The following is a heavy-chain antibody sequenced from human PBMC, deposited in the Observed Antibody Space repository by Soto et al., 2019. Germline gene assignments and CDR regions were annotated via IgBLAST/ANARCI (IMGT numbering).Heavy chain of an antibody. CDR3: ARGGTSGSAVYNWFDP. Sequence: SETLSLTCSVTGASVSSHSWSWIRQSPGKGLEWIGYIHYSGGTNYTPSLRSRVTISVETSKNQLSLNLTSLTAADTAVYYCARGGTSGSAVYNWFDPWGQGTLVTVSS. D-gene: IGHD3-10*01. V-gene: IGHV4-59*02. CDR2: IHYSGGT. CDR1: GASVSSHS. J-gene: IGHJ5*02.